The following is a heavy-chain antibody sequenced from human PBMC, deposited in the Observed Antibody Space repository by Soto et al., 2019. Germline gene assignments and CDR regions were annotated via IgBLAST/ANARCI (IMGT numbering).Heavy chain of an antibody. CDR3: ARDSAVAGWFDP. V-gene: IGHV3-33*01. J-gene: IGHJ5*02. Sequence: PGGSLRLSCAASGFTFSSYGMHWVRQAPGKGLEWVAVIWYDGSNKYYADSVKGRFTISRDNSKNTLYLQMNSLRAEDTAVHYCARDSAVAGWFDPWGQGTLVTVSS. CDR1: GFTFSSYG. CDR2: IWYDGSNK. D-gene: IGHD6-19*01.